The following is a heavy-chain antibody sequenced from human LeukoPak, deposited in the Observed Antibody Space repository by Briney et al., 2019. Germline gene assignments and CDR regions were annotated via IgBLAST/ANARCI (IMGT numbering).Heavy chain of an antibody. CDR1: GYTFTGYY. J-gene: IGHJ6*02. V-gene: IGHV1-2*02. CDR3: ARGHCSSTSCYANGYYYGMDV. CDR2: INPNSGGT. Sequence: GASVKVSCKASGYTFTGYYMHWVRQAPGHGLEWMGWINPNSGGTNYAQKFQGRVTMTRDTSISTAYMELSRLRSDDTAVYYCARGHCSSTSCYANGYYYGMDVWGQGTTVTVSS. D-gene: IGHD2-2*01.